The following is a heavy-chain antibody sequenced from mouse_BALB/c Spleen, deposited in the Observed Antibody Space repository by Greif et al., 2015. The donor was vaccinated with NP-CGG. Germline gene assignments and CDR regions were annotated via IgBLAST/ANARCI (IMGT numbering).Heavy chain of an antibody. CDR3: AREGGYDVERAMDY. CDR1: GYTFTSYW. J-gene: IGHJ4*01. Sequence: QVQLQQSGAELVKPGAPVKLSCKASGYTFTSYWMNWVKQRPGRGLEWIGRIDPSDSETHYNQKFKDKATLTVDKSSSAAYIQLSSLTSEDSAVYYCAREGGYDVERAMDYWGQRTSVTVSS. CDR2: IDPSDSET. V-gene: IGHV1-69*02. D-gene: IGHD2-14*01.